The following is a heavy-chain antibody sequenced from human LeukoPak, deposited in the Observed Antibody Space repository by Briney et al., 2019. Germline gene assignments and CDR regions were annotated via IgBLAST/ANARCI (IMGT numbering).Heavy chain of an antibody. Sequence: SETLSLTCTVSGGSISSYYWSWIRHPPGKGLEWIGYIYYSGSNNYNPSLKSPVTISVDTSKNQSSLKLSSATAADTAVYYCARGQRSDAGWGLYYYYYYIDVWGKGTTVTVSS. CDR1: GGSISSYY. D-gene: IGHD3-10*01. CDR2: IYYSGSN. V-gene: IGHV4-59*01. J-gene: IGHJ6*03. CDR3: ARGQRSDAGWGLYYYYYYIDV.